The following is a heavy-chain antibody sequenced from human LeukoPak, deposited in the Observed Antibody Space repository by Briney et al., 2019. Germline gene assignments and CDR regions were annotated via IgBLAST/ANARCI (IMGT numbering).Heavy chain of an antibody. CDR3: ARARNKGSSIAAETGAFDI. CDR1: GYTFTSYG. J-gene: IGHJ3*02. CDR2: ISAYNGNT. D-gene: IGHD6-6*01. V-gene: IGHV1-18*01. Sequence: GASVKVSCKASGYTFTSYGISWVRQAPGQGLEWMGWISAYNGNTNYAQKLQGRVTMTTDTSTSTAYMELSRLRSDDTAVYYCARARNKGSSIAAETGAFDIWGQGTMVTVSS.